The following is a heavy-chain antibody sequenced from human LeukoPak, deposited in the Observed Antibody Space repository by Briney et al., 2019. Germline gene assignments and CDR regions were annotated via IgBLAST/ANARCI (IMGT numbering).Heavy chain of an antibody. Sequence: AASVKVSCKASGYTFTGYFMHWVRQAPGQGLEWMGWINPNSGDTNYAQKFQGRVTMTRDTSISTAYMELSRLRSDDTAVYYCAREYYGFWSGYLEPNYYYYYMDAWGKGTTVTVSS. J-gene: IGHJ6*03. CDR2: INPNSGDT. CDR1: GYTFTGYF. V-gene: IGHV1-2*02. D-gene: IGHD3-3*01. CDR3: AREYYGFWSGYLEPNYYYYYMDA.